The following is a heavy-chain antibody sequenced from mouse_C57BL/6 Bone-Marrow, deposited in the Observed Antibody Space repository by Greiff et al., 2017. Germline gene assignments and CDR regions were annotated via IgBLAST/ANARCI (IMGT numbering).Heavy chain of an antibody. CDR3: SSYSSSYGDFDY. CDR1: GYTFTSYT. CDR2: INPSSGYT. D-gene: IGHD1-1*01. Sequence: QVQLQQSGAELARPGASVKMSCKASGYTFTSYTMHWVKQRPGQGLEWIGYINPSSGYTKYNQKFKDKATLTADKSSSTAYMQLSSLTSEDSAVYYCSSYSSSYGDFDYGGQGNTLTVSS. V-gene: IGHV1-4*01. J-gene: IGHJ2*01.